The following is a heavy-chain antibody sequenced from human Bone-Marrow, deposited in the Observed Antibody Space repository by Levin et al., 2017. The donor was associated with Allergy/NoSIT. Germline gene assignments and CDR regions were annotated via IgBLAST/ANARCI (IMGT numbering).Heavy chain of an antibody. Sequence: GGSLRLSCAASGFTFSSYGMHWVRQAPGKGLEWVAVIWYDGSNKYYADSVKGRFTISRDNSKNTLYLQMNSLRAEDTAVYYCARQPAVYIRIGDYHLDYWGQGTLVTVSS. J-gene: IGHJ4*02. CDR2: IWYDGSNK. CDR1: GFTFSSYG. V-gene: IGHV3-33*01. D-gene: IGHD4-17*01. CDR3: ARQPAVYIRIGDYHLDY.